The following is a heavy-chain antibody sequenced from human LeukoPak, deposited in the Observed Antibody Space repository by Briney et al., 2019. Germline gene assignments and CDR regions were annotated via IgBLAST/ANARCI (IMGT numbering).Heavy chain of an antibody. CDR2: INTDGSST. Sequence: GGSLRLSCAASGFTFPSYWMHWVRQAPGKGLVWVSLINTDGSSTNYADSVKGRFTISRDNAKNTLYLQMNSLRAEDTAVYYCARAQNSWGQGTLVTVSS. CDR1: GFTFPSYW. CDR3: ARAQNS. V-gene: IGHV3-74*01. J-gene: IGHJ4*02.